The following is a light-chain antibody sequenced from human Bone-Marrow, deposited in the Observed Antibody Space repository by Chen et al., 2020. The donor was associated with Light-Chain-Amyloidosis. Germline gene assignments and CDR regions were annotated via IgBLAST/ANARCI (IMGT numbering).Light chain of an antibody. CDR1: QDISSY. Sequence: DIQLPQSPSFLSASVGDRVTITCRASQDISSYLAWYQQKPGKPPKLLIYATSALQSGVPSRFSGSRSGTEFTLTISSLQPEDFATYYCQQLNSYPLIYIFGPGTKVDIK. CDR3: QQLNSYPLIYI. V-gene: IGKV1-9*01. J-gene: IGKJ3*01. CDR2: ATS.